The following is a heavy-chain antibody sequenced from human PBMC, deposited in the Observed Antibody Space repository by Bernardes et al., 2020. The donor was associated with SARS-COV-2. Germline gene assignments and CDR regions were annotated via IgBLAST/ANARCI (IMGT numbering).Heavy chain of an antibody. D-gene: IGHD3-22*01. Sequence: SETLSLTCTVSSDSISNYYWSWIRQPPGKGLEWLGYIYYDGTTYYNPSLRSRVTISVDTSKNQFSLNLTSVIAADTAVYYCARGPIEGNWFDRWGQGILVNVSP. V-gene: IGHV4-59*01. J-gene: IGHJ5*02. CDR3: ARGPIEGNWFDR. CDR1: SDSISNYY. CDR2: IYYDGTT.